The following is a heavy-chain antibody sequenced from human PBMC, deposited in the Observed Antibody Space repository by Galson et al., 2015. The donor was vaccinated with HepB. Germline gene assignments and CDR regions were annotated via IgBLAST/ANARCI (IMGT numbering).Heavy chain of an antibody. D-gene: IGHD2-15*01. J-gene: IGHJ4*02. CDR3: ARDSVVVVVAATPQGLIDY. CDR1: GYTFTSYG. V-gene: IGHV1-18*01. CDR2: ISAYNGNT. Sequence: SVKVSCKASGYTFTSYGISWVRQAPGQGLEWMGWISAYNGNTNYAQKLQGRVTMTTDTSTSTAYMELRSLRSDDTAVYYCARDSVVVVVAATPQGLIDYWGQGTLVTVSS.